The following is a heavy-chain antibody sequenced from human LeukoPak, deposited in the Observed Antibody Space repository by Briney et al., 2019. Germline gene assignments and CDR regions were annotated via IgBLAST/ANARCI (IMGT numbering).Heavy chain of an antibody. V-gene: IGHV7-4-1*02. CDR3: ARSTDYYYDSSGYYRLDY. Sequence: VASVKVSCKASGYSFTNYAMNWVRQAPGQGLEWMGWIHPSTGNPTYAQGFTGRFVFSLDTSVSTAYLQISSLKAEDTAVHYCARSTDYYYDSSGYYRLDYWGQGTLVTVSS. J-gene: IGHJ4*02. D-gene: IGHD3-22*01. CDR1: GYSFTNYA. CDR2: IHPSTGNP.